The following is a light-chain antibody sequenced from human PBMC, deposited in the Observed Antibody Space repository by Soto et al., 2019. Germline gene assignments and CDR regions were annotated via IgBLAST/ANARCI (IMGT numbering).Light chain of an antibody. CDR1: SSNIGNNY. Sequence: QSVLTQPPSVSAAPRQTVTISCSGSSSNIGNNYVSWYQHLPGTAPNLLIYYNNKRPSGIPDRFSGSKSGTSATLGITGLQTGDEADYYCGTWDSSLSAEVFGGGTKLTV. CDR2: YNN. V-gene: IGLV1-51*01. CDR3: GTWDSSLSAEV. J-gene: IGLJ3*02.